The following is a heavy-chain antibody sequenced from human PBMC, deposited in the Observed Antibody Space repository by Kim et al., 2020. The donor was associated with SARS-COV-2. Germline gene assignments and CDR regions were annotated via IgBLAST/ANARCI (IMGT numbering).Heavy chain of an antibody. V-gene: IGHV3-53*01. CDR2: GST. Sequence: GSTNYADSVKGRFTIPRDNSKNTLYLQRKSLRAEETAVYDCARATDAFDIWGQGTMVTVSS. J-gene: IGHJ3*02. CDR3: ARATDAFDI.